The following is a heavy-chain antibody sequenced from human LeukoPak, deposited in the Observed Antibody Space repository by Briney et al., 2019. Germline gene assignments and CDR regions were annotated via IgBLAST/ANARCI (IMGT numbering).Heavy chain of an antibody. CDR2: ISSSSSYT. CDR3: ARAAYDILTGKNPSVFDY. J-gene: IGHJ4*02. V-gene: IGHV3-11*06. CDR1: GFTFSDYY. Sequence: GGSLRLPCAASGFTFSDYYMSWIRQAPGKGLEWVSYISSSSSYTNYADSVKGRFTISRDNAKNSLYLQMNSLRAEDTAVYYCARAAYDILTGKNPSVFDYWGQGTLVTVSS. D-gene: IGHD3-9*01.